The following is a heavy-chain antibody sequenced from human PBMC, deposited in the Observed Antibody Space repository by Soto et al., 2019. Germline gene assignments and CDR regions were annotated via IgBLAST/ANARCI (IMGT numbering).Heavy chain of an antibody. CDR1: GGTFSSYA. J-gene: IGHJ4*02. CDR2: ISAYNGNT. D-gene: IGHD3-3*01. V-gene: IGHV1-18*01. CDR3: ARLKPRITIFGVVTQPVGFDY. Sequence: QEQLVQSGAEVKKPGSSVKVSCKASGGTFSSYAISWVRQAPGQGLEWMGGISAYNGNTNYAQKLQGRVTMTTDTSTSTAYMELRSLRSDDTAVYYCARLKPRITIFGVVTQPVGFDYWGQGTLVTVSS.